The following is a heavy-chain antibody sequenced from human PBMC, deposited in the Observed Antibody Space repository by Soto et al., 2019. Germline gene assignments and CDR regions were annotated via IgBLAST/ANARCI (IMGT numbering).Heavy chain of an antibody. CDR1: GGSISSSNW. V-gene: IGHV4-4*02. CDR3: ARGPRQQIFREVGNYFDY. D-gene: IGHD3-3*01. J-gene: IGHJ4*02. CDR2: IYHSGST. Sequence: PSETLSLTCAVSGGSISSSNWWSWVRQPPGKGLEWIGEIYHSGSTNYNPSLKSRVTISVDKSKNQFSLKLSSVTAADTAVYYCARGPRQQIFREVGNYFDYWGQGTLVTVSS.